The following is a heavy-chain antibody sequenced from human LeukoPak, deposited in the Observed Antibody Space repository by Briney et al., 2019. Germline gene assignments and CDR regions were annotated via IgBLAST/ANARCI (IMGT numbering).Heavy chain of an antibody. Sequence: ASVKVSCKASGYTFAAYYIHWLRQAPGQGLEWMGWINPNSGGTNYAQKFQGRVTMTRDTSISTAYMELSRLRSDDTAVYYCARAYYGDYYFDYWGQGTLVTVSS. CDR1: GYTFAAYY. D-gene: IGHD4-17*01. CDR2: INPNSGGT. V-gene: IGHV1-2*02. J-gene: IGHJ4*02. CDR3: ARAYYGDYYFDY.